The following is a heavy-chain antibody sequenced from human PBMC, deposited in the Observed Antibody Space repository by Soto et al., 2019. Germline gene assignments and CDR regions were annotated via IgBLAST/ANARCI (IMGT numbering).Heavy chain of an antibody. CDR2: IKSKSDGGTT. CDR1: GFTFSYVW. CDR3: TVVGRFGGLWKGP. V-gene: IGHV3-15*01. Sequence: EVQLVESGGGLVEPGGSLRLSCAASGFTFSYVWMTWVRQAPGKGLEWVGHIKSKSDGGTTDYGAPVKGWFSISRDDSENTLYGRMNSLKLEYRGGCCCTVVGRFGGLWKGPLGQGSLVNVSS. J-gene: IGHJ5*02. D-gene: IGHD3-16*01.